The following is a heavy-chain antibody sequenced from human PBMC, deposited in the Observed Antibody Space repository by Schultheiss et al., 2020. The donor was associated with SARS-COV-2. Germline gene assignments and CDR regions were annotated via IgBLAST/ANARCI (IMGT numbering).Heavy chain of an antibody. Sequence: SETLSLTCAVYGGSFSGYYWSWIRQPPGKGLEWIGYIYYSGSTNYNPSLKSRVTISVDTSKNQFSLKLSSVTAVDTAVYYCARASGEWSYYYYYMDVWGKGTTVTVSS. CDR2: IYYSGST. CDR1: GGSFSGYY. D-gene: IGHD3-3*01. J-gene: IGHJ6*03. CDR3: ARASGEWSYYYYYMDV. V-gene: IGHV4-59*12.